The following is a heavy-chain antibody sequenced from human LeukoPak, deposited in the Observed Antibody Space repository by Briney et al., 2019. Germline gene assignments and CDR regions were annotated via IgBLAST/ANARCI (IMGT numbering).Heavy chain of an antibody. CDR2: INPNSGGT. V-gene: IGHV1-2*02. CDR3: ASPSAYSSSSLYYYYGMDV. Sequence: ASVKVSCKASGYTFTGYYMHWVRQAPGQGLEWMGWINPNSGGTNYAQKFQGRVTMTRDTSISTAYMELSRLRSDDTAVYYCASPSAYSSSSLYYYYGMDVWGQGTTVTVSS. CDR1: GYTFTGYY. J-gene: IGHJ6*02. D-gene: IGHD6-6*01.